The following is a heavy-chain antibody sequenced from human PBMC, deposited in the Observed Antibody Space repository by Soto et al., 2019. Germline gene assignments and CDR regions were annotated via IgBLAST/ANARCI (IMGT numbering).Heavy chain of an antibody. CDR2: ISSNGGST. J-gene: IGHJ4*02. CDR3: ARDDGYCSGGSCYSGGFDY. V-gene: IGHV3-64*01. Sequence: EVQLVESGGGLVQPGGSLRLSCAASGFTFSSYAMHWVRQAPGKGLEYVSAISSNGGSTYYANSVKGRFTISRDNSKNTRYLQMGSLRAEDMAVYYCARDDGYCSGGSCYSGGFDYWGQGTLVTVSS. D-gene: IGHD2-15*01. CDR1: GFTFSSYA.